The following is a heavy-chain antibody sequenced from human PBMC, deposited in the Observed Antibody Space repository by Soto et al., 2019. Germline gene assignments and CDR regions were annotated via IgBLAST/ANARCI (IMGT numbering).Heavy chain of an antibody. Sequence: VASVKVSCKASGYTFTGYYMHWVRQAPGQGLEWMGWINPNSGGTNYAQKFQGRVTMTRDTSISTAYMELSRLRSDDTAAYYCARDRAYCGGDCYPPNYYYYGMDVWGQGTTVTVSS. CDR3: ARDRAYCGGDCYPPNYYYYGMDV. D-gene: IGHD2-21*02. J-gene: IGHJ6*02. CDR1: GYTFTGYY. CDR2: INPNSGGT. V-gene: IGHV1-2*02.